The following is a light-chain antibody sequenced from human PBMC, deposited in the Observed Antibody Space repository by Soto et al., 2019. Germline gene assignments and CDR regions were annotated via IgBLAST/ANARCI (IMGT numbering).Light chain of an antibody. CDR3: SSYTSSSPYVV. Sequence: QSALTQPASVSGSPGQSITISCTGTSSDVGGYNYVSWYQQHPGKAPKLMIFDVSNRPSGVSNRFSGSKSGNTASLTISGLQVEHEADYYCSSYTSSSPYVVFGGGTKLTVL. CDR1: SSDVGGYNY. CDR2: DVS. V-gene: IGLV2-14*01. J-gene: IGLJ2*01.